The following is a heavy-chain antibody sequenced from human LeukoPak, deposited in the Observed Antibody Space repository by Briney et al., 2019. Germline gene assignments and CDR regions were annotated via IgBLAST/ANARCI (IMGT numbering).Heavy chain of an antibody. CDR2: ISGSGGST. V-gene: IGHV3-23*01. Sequence: GGSLRLSCAASGFTFSSYAMSWVRQAPGKGLEWVSAISGSGGSTYYADSVKGRFTISRDNSKNTLYLQMNSLRAEDTAVYYCARDREGLRYGMDVWGQGTTVTVSS. J-gene: IGHJ6*02. D-gene: IGHD4-17*01. CDR1: GFTFSSYA. CDR3: ARDREGLRYGMDV.